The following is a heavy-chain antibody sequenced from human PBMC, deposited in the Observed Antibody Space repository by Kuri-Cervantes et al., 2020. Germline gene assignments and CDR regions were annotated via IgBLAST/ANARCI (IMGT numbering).Heavy chain of an antibody. CDR3: ARSDWFDP. CDR1: GFGFRNYW. CDR2: IKGDASEI. V-gene: IGHV3-74*01. J-gene: IGHJ5*02. Sequence: GESLKISCAASGFGFRNYWMHWVRQAPGKGLAWVSRIKGDASEIFYADSVKGRFTVSRDNAKNMLYLQMNSLRVEDTALYYCARSDWFDPWGQGTLVTVSS.